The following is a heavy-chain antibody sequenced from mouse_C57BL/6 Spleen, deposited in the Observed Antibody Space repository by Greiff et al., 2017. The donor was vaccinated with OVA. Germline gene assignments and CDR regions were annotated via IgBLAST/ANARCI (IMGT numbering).Heavy chain of an antibody. CDR2: IYPGDGDT. Sequence: VQLKESGPELVKPGASVKISCKASGYAFSSSWMNWVKQRPGKGLEWIGRIYPGDGDTNYNGKFKGKATLTADKSSSTAYMQLSSLTSEDSAVYFCARRYDYDEGFAYWGQGTLVTVSA. CDR1: GYAFSSSW. V-gene: IGHV1-82*01. D-gene: IGHD2-4*01. J-gene: IGHJ3*01. CDR3: ARRYDYDEGFAY.